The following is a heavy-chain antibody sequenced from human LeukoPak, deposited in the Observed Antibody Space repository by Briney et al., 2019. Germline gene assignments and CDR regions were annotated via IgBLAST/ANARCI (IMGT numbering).Heavy chain of an antibody. CDR3: ARGSGYAVFDI. CDR2: IKNDGSNT. Sequence: GGSLRLSCAASGFTFSSYWMHWVRQAPGKGVVWVSRIKNDGSNTTYADSVKGRFTISRDNAKNTLYLQMISLRAEDTAVYYCARGSGYAVFDIWGQGTMVTVSS. J-gene: IGHJ3*02. V-gene: IGHV3-74*01. CDR1: GFTFSSYW. D-gene: IGHD5-12*01.